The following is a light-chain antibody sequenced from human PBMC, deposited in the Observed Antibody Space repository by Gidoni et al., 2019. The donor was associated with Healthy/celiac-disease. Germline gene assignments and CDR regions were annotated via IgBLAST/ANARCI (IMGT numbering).Light chain of an antibody. CDR2: GAS. CDR3: QQYNNWPSLT. Sequence: EIVMTQSPATLSVSPGERATLSCRASQSVSSNLACYQQKPGQAPRLLIYGASTRATGIPARFSGSGSGTEFTLTISSLQSEDFAVYYCQQYNNWPSLTFGPGTKVDIK. J-gene: IGKJ3*01. CDR1: QSVSSN. V-gene: IGKV3-15*01.